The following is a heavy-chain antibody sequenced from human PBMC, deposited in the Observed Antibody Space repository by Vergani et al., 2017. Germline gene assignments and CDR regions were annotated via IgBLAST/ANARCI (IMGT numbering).Heavy chain of an antibody. Sequence: EVQLLESGGGLVQPGGSLRLSCAASGFTFSSYARSWVRQAPGKGLEWVSAISGSGGSTYYADSVKGRFTISSDNSKNTLYLQMNCLRAEDTAVYYCAKHPRGYCSITSCRYYMDFWDKGTTVTVSS. CDR2: ISGSGGST. D-gene: IGHD2-2*01. J-gene: IGHJ6*03. CDR3: AKHPRGYCSITSCRYYMDF. CDR1: GFTFSSYA. V-gene: IGHV3-23*01.